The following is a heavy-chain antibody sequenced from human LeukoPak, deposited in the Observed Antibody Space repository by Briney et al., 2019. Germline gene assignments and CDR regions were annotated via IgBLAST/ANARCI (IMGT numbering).Heavy chain of an antibody. CDR1: GFTFSNYA. CDR2: ITGSGGNT. V-gene: IGHV3-23*01. J-gene: IGHJ4*02. CDR3: AKWGDYDVLTGYYVSDY. Sequence: RGSLRLSCAASGFTFSNYAMSWVRQAPGKGLEWVSAITGSGGNTYYADSVKGRFTISRDNSKNTVFLQMNSLRAEDTAVYYCAKWGDYDVLTGYYVSDYWGQGTPVTVSS. D-gene: IGHD3-9*01.